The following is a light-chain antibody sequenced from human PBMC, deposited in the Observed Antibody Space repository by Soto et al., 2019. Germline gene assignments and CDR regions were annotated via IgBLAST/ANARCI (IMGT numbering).Light chain of an antibody. CDR1: SSNIGNNY. J-gene: IGLJ3*02. V-gene: IGLV1-51*01. CDR2: DNN. CDR3: GTWDSSLSAGV. Sequence: QSVLTQPPSVSAAPGQKVTISCSGSSSNIGNNYVSWYQQLPGTAPKLLIYDNNMRPSGIPDRFSGSKSGTSATLGITGLQTRDEADYYCGTWDSSLSAGVFGGGTKLTVL.